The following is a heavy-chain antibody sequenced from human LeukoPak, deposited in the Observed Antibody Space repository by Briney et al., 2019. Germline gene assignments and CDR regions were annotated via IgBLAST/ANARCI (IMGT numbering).Heavy chain of an antibody. D-gene: IGHD3-9*01. V-gene: IGHV1-18*01. J-gene: IGHJ4*02. CDR2: ISAYNGIT. CDR1: GYTFTSYG. CDR3: ARDTRGHILTGYSPFDY. Sequence: GASVKVSCKASGYTFTSYGISWVRQAPGQGLEWMGWISAYNGITNYAQKLQGRVTMTTDTSTSTAYMELRSLRSDDTAVYYCARDTRGHILTGYSPFDYWGQGTLVTVSS.